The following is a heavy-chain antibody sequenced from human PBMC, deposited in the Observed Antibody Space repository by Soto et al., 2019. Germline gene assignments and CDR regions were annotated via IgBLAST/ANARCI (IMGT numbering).Heavy chain of an antibody. Sequence: PSETLSLTCTVSGGSISTSSYHWAWIRQPPGKGLEWIASIYYSGSTYYNPSLKSRATISVDTSKNQFSLKLTSVTAADTTVYYCAREYESSPTDWGQGTLVTVSS. V-gene: IGHV4-39*02. J-gene: IGHJ4*02. CDR3: AREYESSPTD. CDR2: IYYSGST. D-gene: IGHD6-13*01. CDR1: GGSISTSSYH.